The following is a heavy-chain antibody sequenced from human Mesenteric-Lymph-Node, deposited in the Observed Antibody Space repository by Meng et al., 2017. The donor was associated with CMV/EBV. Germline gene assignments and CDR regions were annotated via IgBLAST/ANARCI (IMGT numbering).Heavy chain of an antibody. D-gene: IGHD3-10*01. CDR3: ARVYGSGSYYNYFDY. Sequence: SGGSISSGGYYWSWIRQHPGKGLEWIGYIYYSGSTYYNPSLKSRVTISVDTSKNQFSLKLSSVTAADTAVYYCARVYGSGSYYNYFDYWGQGTLVTVSS. V-gene: IGHV4-31*02. CDR1: GGSISSGGYY. J-gene: IGHJ4*02. CDR2: IYYSGST.